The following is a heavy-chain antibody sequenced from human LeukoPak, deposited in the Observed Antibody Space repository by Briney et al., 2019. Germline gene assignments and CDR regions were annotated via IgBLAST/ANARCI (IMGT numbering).Heavy chain of an antibody. V-gene: IGHV4-30-4*01. CDR3: ARKKYDFWSGYPHYYYYYGMDV. Sequence: SETLSLTCTVSGGSISSGDYYWSWIRQPPGKGLEWIGYIYYSGSTYYNPSLKSRVTISVDTSKNQFSLKLSSVTAADTAVYYCARKKYDFWSGYPHYYYYYGMDVWGQGTTVTVSS. J-gene: IGHJ6*02. CDR2: IYYSGST. D-gene: IGHD3-3*01. CDR1: GGSISSGDYY.